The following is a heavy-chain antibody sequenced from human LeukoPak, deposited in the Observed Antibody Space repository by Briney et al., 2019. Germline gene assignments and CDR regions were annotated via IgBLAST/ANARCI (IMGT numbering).Heavy chain of an antibody. CDR3: AKDPSLYYYDSSGHPPTDY. Sequence: GGSLRLSCAASGFTFSGYGMHWVRQAPGKGLEWVAFIRYDGSNKYYADSVKGRFTISRDNSKNTLYLQMNSLRAEDTAVYYCAKDPSLYYYDSSGHPPTDYWGQGTLVTVSS. V-gene: IGHV3-30*02. CDR2: IRYDGSNK. D-gene: IGHD3-22*01. CDR1: GFTFSGYG. J-gene: IGHJ4*02.